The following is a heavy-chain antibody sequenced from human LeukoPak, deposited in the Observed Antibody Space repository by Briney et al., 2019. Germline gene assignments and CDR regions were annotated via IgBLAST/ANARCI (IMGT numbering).Heavy chain of an antibody. CDR1: GGSISTYY. D-gene: IGHD6-19*01. CDR3: VRDPPSSGWSFDY. CDR2: IYTSGIT. V-gene: IGHV4-4*07. J-gene: IGHJ4*02. Sequence: SETLSLTCTVSGGSISTYYWSWVRQPAGKGLEWIGRIYTSGITNYNPSLKSRLTMSLDTSKNQFSLSLSSVTAADTAVYYCVRDPPSSGWSFDYWGQGALVTVSS.